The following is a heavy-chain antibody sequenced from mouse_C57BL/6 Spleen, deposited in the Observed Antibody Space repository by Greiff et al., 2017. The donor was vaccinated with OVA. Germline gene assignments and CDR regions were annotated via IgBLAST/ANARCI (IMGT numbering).Heavy chain of an antibody. CDR1: GYTFTSYW. CDR3: ARGDNYGSSYGWYFDV. CDR2: IHPNSGST. D-gene: IGHD1-1*01. J-gene: IGHJ1*03. V-gene: IGHV1-64*01. Sequence: VQLQQPGAELVKPGASVKLSCKASGYTFTSYWMHWVKQRPGQGLEWIGMIHPNSGSTNYNEKFKSKATLTVDKSSSTAYMQLSSLTSEDSAVYYCARGDNYGSSYGWYFDVWGTGTTVTVSS.